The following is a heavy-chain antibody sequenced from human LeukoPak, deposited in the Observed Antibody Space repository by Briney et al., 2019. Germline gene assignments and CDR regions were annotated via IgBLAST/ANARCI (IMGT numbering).Heavy chain of an antibody. CDR3: AKNYGGNSRDSYFDY. D-gene: IGHD4-23*01. V-gene: IGHV3-23*01. J-gene: IGHJ4*02. Sequence: PGGSLRLSCAASGFTFSSYAMSWVRQAPGKGLEWISATSGSGGSTYYADSVKGRFTISRDNSKNTLYLQMNSLRAEDTAVYYCAKNYGGNSRDSYFDYWGQGTLVTVSS. CDR2: TSGSGGST. CDR1: GFTFSSYA.